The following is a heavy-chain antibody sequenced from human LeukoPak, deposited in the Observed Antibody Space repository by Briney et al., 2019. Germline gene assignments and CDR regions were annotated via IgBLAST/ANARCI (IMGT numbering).Heavy chain of an antibody. J-gene: IGHJ4*02. CDR1: GFKFRDYG. CDR3: AKVGFGFDY. Sequence: GGSLRLSCLVSGFKFRDYGMHWVRQAPGKGLEWVAHIPYDGATEHYADSVRGRFTVSGDDSKNTAYLQMDSLRPEDTASYFCAKVGFGFDYWGQGTVVTVSS. V-gene: IGHV3-30*02. CDR2: IPYDGATE. D-gene: IGHD3-16*01.